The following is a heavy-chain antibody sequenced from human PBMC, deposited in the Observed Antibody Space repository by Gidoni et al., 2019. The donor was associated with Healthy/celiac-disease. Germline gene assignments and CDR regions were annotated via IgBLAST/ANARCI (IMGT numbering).Heavy chain of an antibody. CDR1: GYTFTSYY. V-gene: IGHV1-46*01. Sequence: QVQLVQSGAEVKKPGASVKVSCKASGYTFTSYYMHWVRPAPGQGLEWMGIINPSGGSTSYAQKFQGRVTMTRDTSTSTVYMELSSLRSEDTAVYYCAREVKGTIRWFDPWGQGTLVTVSS. D-gene: IGHD2-2*02. CDR2: INPSGGST. CDR3: AREVKGTIRWFDP. J-gene: IGHJ5*02.